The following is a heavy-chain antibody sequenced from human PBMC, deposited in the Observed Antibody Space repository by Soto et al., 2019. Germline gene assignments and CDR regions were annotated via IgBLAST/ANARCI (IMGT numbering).Heavy chain of an antibody. J-gene: IGHJ5*02. CDR2: IYWDDDK. CDR3: ARGLRYCSSTNCPNCFDP. CDR1: GFSLSISGVG. V-gene: IGHV2-5*02. D-gene: IGHD2-2*01. Sequence: QITLKESGPTLVKPTQTLTLTCTFSGFSLSISGVGVGWIRQPPGKALEWLGHIYWDDDKRYSPSLKCRLTITKDTSKNQVVLTITNIDPVATATYYCARGLRYCSSTNCPNCFDPWGQGTLVTVSS.